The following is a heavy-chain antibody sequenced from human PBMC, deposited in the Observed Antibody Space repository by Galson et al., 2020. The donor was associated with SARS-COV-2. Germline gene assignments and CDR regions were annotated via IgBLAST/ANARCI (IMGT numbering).Heavy chain of an antibody. J-gene: IGHJ4*02. D-gene: IGHD4-17*01. CDR1: GGNFSSYA. CDR2: IIPILGIA. CDR3: ARDDYGGNPIGDSINEY. V-gene: IGHV1-69*10. Sequence: SVKVSCKASGGNFSSYAISWVRQAPGQGLEWMGGIIPILGIANYAQTFQGRVTITADKSTSTAYMEMSSLRSEDTAVDYCARDDYGGNPIGDSINEYWGQGTLVTVSS.